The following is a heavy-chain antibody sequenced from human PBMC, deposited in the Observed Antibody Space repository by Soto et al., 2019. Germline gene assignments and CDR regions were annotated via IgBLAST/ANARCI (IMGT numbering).Heavy chain of an antibody. Sequence: SETLSLTCAVYGGSFSGYYWSWIRQPPGKGLEWIGEINHSGSTNYNPSLKSRVTISVDTSKNQFSLKLSSVTAADTAVYCCASTGPDYGDYLTHYWGQGTLVTVSS. CDR1: GGSFSGYY. CDR2: INHSGST. V-gene: IGHV4-34*01. CDR3: ASTGPDYGDYLTHY. D-gene: IGHD4-17*01. J-gene: IGHJ4*02.